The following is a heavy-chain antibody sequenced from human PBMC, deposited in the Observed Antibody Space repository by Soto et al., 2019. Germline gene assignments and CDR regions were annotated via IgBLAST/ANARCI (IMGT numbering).Heavy chain of an antibody. CDR3: ARGKSPNCSGGSCYVHPYGAYYYYYGMDV. Sequence: ASVKVSCKASGYTFTSYGISWVRQAPGQGLEWMGWISAYNGNTNYAQKLQGGVTMTTDTSTSTAYMELRSLRSDDTAVYYCARGKSPNCSGGSCYVHPYGAYYYYYGMDVWGQGTTVTVSS. V-gene: IGHV1-18*01. CDR1: GYTFTSYG. CDR2: ISAYNGNT. D-gene: IGHD2-15*01. J-gene: IGHJ6*02.